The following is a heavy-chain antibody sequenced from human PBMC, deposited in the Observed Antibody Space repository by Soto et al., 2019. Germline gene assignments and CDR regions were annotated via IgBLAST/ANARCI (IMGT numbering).Heavy chain of an antibody. J-gene: IGHJ5*02. CDR3: ARQDPFAGGDANWFDP. Sequence: EVQLVQSGAEVKKPGESLRISCKGSGYNFANNWITWVRQMPGKGLEWMGRVDPRDSYTNYSPPFQGHVTISVDKSISTAYLQWSSLKASDTALYYCARQDPFAGGDANWFDPWGQGTLVTVSS. CDR1: GYNFANNW. V-gene: IGHV5-10-1*03. D-gene: IGHD3-16*01. CDR2: VDPRDSYT.